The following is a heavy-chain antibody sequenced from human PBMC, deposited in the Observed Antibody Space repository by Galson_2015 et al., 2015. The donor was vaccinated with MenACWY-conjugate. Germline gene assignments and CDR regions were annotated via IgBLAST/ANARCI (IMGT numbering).Heavy chain of an antibody. CDR1: GFTFSSYW. D-gene: IGHD2-8*02. V-gene: IGHV3-74*01. CDR3: ARDPYLLVVFAIGAFDI. CDR2: INSDGSGT. Sequence: SLRLSCAASGFTFSSYWMHWVRQAPEKGLVWVSRINSDGSGTNYADSVKGRFTISRDNAKNTLYLQMNSLRAEDTGVYYCARDPYLLVVFAIGAFDIWGQGTLVTVSS. J-gene: IGHJ3*02.